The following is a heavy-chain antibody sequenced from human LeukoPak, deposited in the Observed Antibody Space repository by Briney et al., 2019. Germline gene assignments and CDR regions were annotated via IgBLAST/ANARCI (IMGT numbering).Heavy chain of an antibody. D-gene: IGHD3-22*01. CDR1: GFTVSSNY. V-gene: IGHV3-66*02. CDR3: ARGDLVVGPYYFDY. CDR2: IYSGGST. J-gene: IGHJ4*02. Sequence: GGSLRLSCAASGFTVSSNYMSWVRQAPGKGLEWVSVIYSGGSTYYADSVKGRFTISRDNSKNTLYLQMNSLRAEDTAVYYCARGDLVVGPYYFDYWGQGTLVTVSS.